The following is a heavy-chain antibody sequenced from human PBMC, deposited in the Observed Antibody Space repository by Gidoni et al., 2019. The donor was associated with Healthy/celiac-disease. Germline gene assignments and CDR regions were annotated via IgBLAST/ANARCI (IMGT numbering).Heavy chain of an antibody. D-gene: IGHD6-6*01. CDR2: ISYDGSNK. Sequence: QVQLVESGGGVVQPGRSLRLSCAASGFTSSSSGMPWVRQAPGKGLEWVAVISYDGSNKYYADSVKGRFTISRDNSKNTLYLQMNSLRAEDTAVYYCAKDRIVYSSSSDYYYYGMDVWGQGTTVTVSS. J-gene: IGHJ6*02. V-gene: IGHV3-30*18. CDR3: AKDRIVYSSSSDYYYYGMDV. CDR1: GFTSSSSG.